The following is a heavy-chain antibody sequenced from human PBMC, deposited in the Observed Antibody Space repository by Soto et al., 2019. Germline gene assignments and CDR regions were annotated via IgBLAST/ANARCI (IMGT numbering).Heavy chain of an antibody. Sequence: QVQLQESGPGLVKSSETLSLTCTVSGGTISRGGYYWSWIRQNPGKGLEWIGYTYNSVNTYYNPSLKSRVTISVDTSKNQFSLKLTSVTAADTAVYYCARDPAPWGQGTLVTVSS. CDR1: GGTISRGGYY. V-gene: IGHV4-31*03. J-gene: IGHJ5*02. CDR2: TYNSVNT. CDR3: ARDPAP.